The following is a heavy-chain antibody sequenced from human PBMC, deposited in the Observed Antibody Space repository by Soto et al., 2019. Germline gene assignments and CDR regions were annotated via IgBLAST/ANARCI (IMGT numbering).Heavy chain of an antibody. J-gene: IGHJ6*03. CDR1: GDSVSSNSAG. V-gene: IGHV6-1*01. CDR2: TYYKSKWYY. Sequence: QIQLQLSGPGLVEPSQTLSLTCAISGDSVSSNSAGWNWVRQTPSRGLEWLGRTYYKSKWYYNSAVSVKSRITINPDTSKNQFSLRLNSVTPEDTAVYYCSRGSWDDVSGHYYMDVWGKGTTVTVSS. D-gene: IGHD3-3*01. CDR3: SRGSWDDVSGHYYMDV.